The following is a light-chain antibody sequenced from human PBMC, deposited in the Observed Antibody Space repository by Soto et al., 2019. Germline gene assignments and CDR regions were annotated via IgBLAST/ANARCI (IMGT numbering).Light chain of an antibody. Sequence: QSALTQPASVSGSPGQSITISCTGTSSDIGADDFVSWYQHHPDKTPKLIIFEVTYRPTGISHRFSASKSGNTASLTISGLEAEDEAFYYCSSYGGSNNLVFGGGTKLTVL. CDR3: SSYGGSNNLV. V-gene: IGLV2-14*01. CDR2: EVT. J-gene: IGLJ2*01. CDR1: SSDIGADDF.